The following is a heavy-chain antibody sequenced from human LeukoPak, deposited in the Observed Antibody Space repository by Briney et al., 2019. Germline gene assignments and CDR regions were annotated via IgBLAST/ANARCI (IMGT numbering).Heavy chain of an antibody. CDR2: VNREGSDK. J-gene: IGHJ6*02. CDR1: GFTFGSHA. D-gene: IGHD3-16*01. CDR3: ARDGVPGGRDV. Sequence: GGSLRLSCEASGFTFGSHAMYWVRQAPGKGLEWVANVNREGSDKNYVDSVKGRFTISRDNAKNSLYLQMNSLRVEDTAVYYCARDGVPGGRDVWGQGTTVIVS. V-gene: IGHV3-7*01.